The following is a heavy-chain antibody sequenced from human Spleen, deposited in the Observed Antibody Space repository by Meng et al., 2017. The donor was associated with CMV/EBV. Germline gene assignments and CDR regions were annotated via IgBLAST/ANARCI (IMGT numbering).Heavy chain of an antibody. Sequence: GESLKISCTASGFSFITYNMNWVRQAPGKGLEWVACISAGGDYTYYADSVKGRFTISRANARNSLFLQMNRLRVEDTAVYYCGRVPGLGMSCYYGLDVWGRGTTVTVSS. CDR1: GFSFITYN. J-gene: IGHJ6*02. CDR3: GRVPGLGMSCYYGLDV. V-gene: IGHV3-21*06. CDR2: ISAGGDYT. D-gene: IGHD7-27*01.